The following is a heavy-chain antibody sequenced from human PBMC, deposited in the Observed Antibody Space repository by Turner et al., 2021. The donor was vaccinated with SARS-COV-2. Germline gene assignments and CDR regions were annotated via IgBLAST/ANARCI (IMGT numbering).Heavy chain of an antibody. CDR1: GFTFSSYA. V-gene: IGHV3-23*01. Sequence: EVQLLESGGGLVQPGGSLRLSCAASGFTFSSYAMSWVRQAPGKGLEWVSAIRGWGGNTYYADSVKGRFTISRDNSNNTLYLQMNSLRAEDTAVYYCARGGEYQLLHYYGMDVWGQGTTVTVSS. CDR3: ARGGEYQLLHYYGMDV. D-gene: IGHD2-2*01. CDR2: IRGWGGNT. J-gene: IGHJ6*02.